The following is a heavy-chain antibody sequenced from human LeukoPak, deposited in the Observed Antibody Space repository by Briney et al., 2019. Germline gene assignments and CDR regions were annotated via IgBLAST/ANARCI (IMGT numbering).Heavy chain of an antibody. J-gene: IGHJ6*03. CDR3: AKGLRTGVGPYMGYHYYMDV. V-gene: IGHV3-66*01. CDR2: IYSGGST. D-gene: IGHD3-16*01. Sequence: GGSLRLSCAASGFPVSSNYMSWVRQAPGKGLEWVSVIYSGGSTYYADSVKGRFTISRDNSKNTLYLQMNSLRDEDTGVYYCAKGLRTGVGPYMGYHYYMDVWGKGATVTVSS. CDR1: GFPVSSNY.